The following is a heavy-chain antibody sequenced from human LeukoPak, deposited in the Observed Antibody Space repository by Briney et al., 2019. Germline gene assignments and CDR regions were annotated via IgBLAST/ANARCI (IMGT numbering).Heavy chain of an antibody. V-gene: IGHV3-7*01. J-gene: IGHJ4*02. CDR3: ARDKIVGPTTLDY. Sequence: GGSLRLPCAASGFTFSGYWMSWVRQTQEKGLERVANIKQDGNEKYYVDSVKGRLTISRDNAKNSLYLQMNSLRADDTAVYYCARDKIVGPTTLDYWGQGTLVTVSS. D-gene: IGHD1-26*01. CDR2: IKQDGNEK. CDR1: GFTFSGYW.